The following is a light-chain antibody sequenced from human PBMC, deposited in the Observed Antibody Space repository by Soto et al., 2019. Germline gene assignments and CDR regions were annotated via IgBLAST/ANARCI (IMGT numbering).Light chain of an antibody. J-gene: IGKJ4*01. CDR2: GAS. CDR3: QQYGSSPLT. CDR1: QSVSSSY. Sequence: EIVWTQSPGTLYLSPGERATLSCRASQSVSSSYLAWYQQKPGQAPRLLIYGASSRATGFPDRFSGSGSGTDFTLTSSRLEPEDFAVYYCQQYGSSPLTFGGGTKMEMK. V-gene: IGKV3-20*01.